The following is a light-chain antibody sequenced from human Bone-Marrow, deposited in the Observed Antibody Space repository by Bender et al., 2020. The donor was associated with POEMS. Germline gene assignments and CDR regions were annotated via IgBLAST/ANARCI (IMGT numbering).Light chain of an antibody. CDR2: SSH. CDR1: SSNIGAHA. J-gene: IGLJ3*02. CDR3: AVWDDSLNGWV. Sequence: QSVLTQPPSASGTPGQRVTISCSEGSSNIGAHAVNWYQHLPGTAPKLLIYSSHRRPSEVPDRFSGSRSGTSASLAISGLQSDDEADYYCAVWDDSLNGWVFGGGTTLTVL. V-gene: IGLV1-44*01.